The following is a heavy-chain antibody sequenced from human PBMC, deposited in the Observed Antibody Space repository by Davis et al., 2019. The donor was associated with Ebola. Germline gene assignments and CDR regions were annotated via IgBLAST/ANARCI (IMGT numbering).Heavy chain of an antibody. CDR2: ISYDGSNK. CDR1: GFTFSSYG. Sequence: GESLKISCAASGFTFSSYGMHWVRQAPGKGLEWVAVISYDGSNKYYADSVKGRFTISRDNSKNTLYLQMNSLRAEDTAIYYCARGGYYESSGYSHAAFDMWGQGTMVTVSS. V-gene: IGHV3-30*03. D-gene: IGHD3-22*01. J-gene: IGHJ3*02. CDR3: ARGGYYESSGYSHAAFDM.